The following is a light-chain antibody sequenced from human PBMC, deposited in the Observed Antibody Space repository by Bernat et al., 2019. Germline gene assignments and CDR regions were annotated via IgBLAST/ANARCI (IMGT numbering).Light chain of an antibody. Sequence: QSALTQPASVSGSPGQSITISCTGTSSDVGGYNYVSWYQQHPGKAPKLMIYDVSNRPSGVSNRFSGSKSGNTASLTISGLQAEEEDDYYCSSYTSSSTLNYVFGTGTKVTVL. J-gene: IGLJ1*01. CDR3: SSYTSSSTLNYV. V-gene: IGLV2-14*03. CDR2: DVS. CDR1: SSDVGGYNY.